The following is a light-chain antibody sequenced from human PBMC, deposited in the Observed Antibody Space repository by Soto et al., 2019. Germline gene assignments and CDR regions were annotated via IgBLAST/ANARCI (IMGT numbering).Light chain of an antibody. Sequence: ETVMTQSPATLSVSPGERATLSCRASQSVSTNLAWYQQRLGQAPRLLIYGASTRATDIPARFSGSGSGTEFTLTISSLQSEDFAVYYCQQRSNWPPGITFGQGTRLEIK. CDR2: GAS. V-gene: IGKV3D-15*01. CDR3: QQRSNWPPGIT. J-gene: IGKJ5*01. CDR1: QSVSTN.